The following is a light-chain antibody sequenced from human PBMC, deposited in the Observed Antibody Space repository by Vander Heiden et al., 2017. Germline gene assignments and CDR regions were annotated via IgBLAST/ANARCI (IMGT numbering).Light chain of an antibody. CDR1: AVPKKY. CDR3: QSQDSSGTSGG. J-gene: IGLJ3*02. Sequence: SYELPQPPAVSVSPRQTARITCSGDAVPKKYVYWYQQKPGQDPVLGRDKDSERPSGIPERFAGSSSGTRVTSTTTGVQAEDEADYYGQSQDSSGTSGGCGGGSKLT. V-gene: IGLV3-25*03. CDR2: KDS.